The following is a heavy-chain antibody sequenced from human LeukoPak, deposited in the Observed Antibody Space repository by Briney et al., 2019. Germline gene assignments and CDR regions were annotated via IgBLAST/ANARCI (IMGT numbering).Heavy chain of an antibody. Sequence: SETLSLTCTVSGGSISSYYWSWIRQPAGKGLEWIGRIYTSGSTNYNPSLKSRVTMSVDTSKNQFSLKLSSVTAADTAVYYCARESIWSGYYPSFQHWGQGTLVTVSS. V-gene: IGHV4-4*07. J-gene: IGHJ1*01. CDR2: IYTSGST. D-gene: IGHD3-3*01. CDR1: GGSISSYY. CDR3: ARESIWSGYYPSFQH.